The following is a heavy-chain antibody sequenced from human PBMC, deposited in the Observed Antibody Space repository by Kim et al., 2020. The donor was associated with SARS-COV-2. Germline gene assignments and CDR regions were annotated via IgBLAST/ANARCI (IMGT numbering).Heavy chain of an antibody. CDR1: GFTFSGSA. Sequence: GGSLRLSCAASGFTFSGSAMHWVRQASGKGLEWVGRIRNKANSYSTTYSASGKVRFTSSRDDSTNTAYMQRNSLKNAATSVCDCTRVPGTTLAVWDACD. J-gene: IGHJ3*02. CDR3: TRVPGTTLAVWDACD. CDR2: IRNKANSYST. D-gene: IGHD1-1*01. V-gene: IGHV3-73*01.